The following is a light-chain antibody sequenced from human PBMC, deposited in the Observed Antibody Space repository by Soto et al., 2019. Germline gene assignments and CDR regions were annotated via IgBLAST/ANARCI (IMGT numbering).Light chain of an antibody. CDR2: GSF. Sequence: EIVMTQSPVTLSASPGESATLSCRASQSVDNNVAWYQQKPGQAPRLLIVGSFARATGIPARFSGSGSGSEFTLTISSLQSEDFAVYYCQQYNNWPRITFGQGTRLEIK. CDR3: QQYNNWPRIT. CDR1: QSVDNN. J-gene: IGKJ5*01. V-gene: IGKV3-15*01.